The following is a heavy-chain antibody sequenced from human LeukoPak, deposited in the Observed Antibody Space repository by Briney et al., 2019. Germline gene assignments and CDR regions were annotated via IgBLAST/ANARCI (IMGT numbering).Heavy chain of an antibody. CDR2: VNTNTGNP. Sequence: ASVKVSCKASGYAFTSSAINWVRQAPGQGLEWMGWVNTNTGNPTYAQGFTGRFVFSLDTSVSTSYLQISSLKAEDTAVYYCAREGSSAELDYWGQGTLVTVS. J-gene: IGHJ4*02. D-gene: IGHD6-6*01. V-gene: IGHV7-4-1*02. CDR1: GYAFTSSA. CDR3: AREGSSAELDY.